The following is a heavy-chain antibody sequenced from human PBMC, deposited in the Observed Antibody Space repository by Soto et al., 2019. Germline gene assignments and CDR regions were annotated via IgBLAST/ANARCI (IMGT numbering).Heavy chain of an antibody. CDR3: ARQSLTMIVVGPGNVFDL. CDR1: GYSFTSYW. CDR2: IYPGDSDT. D-gene: IGHD3-22*01. V-gene: IGHV5-51*01. J-gene: IGHJ3*01. Sequence: PGESLKISCKGSGYSFTSYWIGWVRQMPGKGLEWMGIIYPGDSDTRYSPSFQGQVTISADKSISTAYLQWSSLKASDTAMYYCARQSLTMIVVGPGNVFDLWGKGKRVTVSS.